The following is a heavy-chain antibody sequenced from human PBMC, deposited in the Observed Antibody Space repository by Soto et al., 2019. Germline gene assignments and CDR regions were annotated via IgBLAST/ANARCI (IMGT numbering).Heavy chain of an antibody. CDR1: GGSISDYY. CDR2: IFYTGTT. J-gene: IGHJ4*02. V-gene: IGHV4-59*01. D-gene: IGHD6-6*01. CDR3: AISLDGSSSAVGV. Sequence: QVQLQESGPGLVKPSETLSLTCTVSGGSISDYYWTWIRQPPGKGLEWIGHIFYTGTTNYNSSLKSRVTISMDTSKNQFSLNRNSVTTADAAMYYCAISLDGSSSAVGVWGLGTLATVSS.